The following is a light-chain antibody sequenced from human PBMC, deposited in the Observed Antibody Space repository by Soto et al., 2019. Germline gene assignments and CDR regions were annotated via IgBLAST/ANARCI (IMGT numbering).Light chain of an antibody. CDR3: QQSYRLPLT. CDR2: SAS. V-gene: IGKV1-39*01. Sequence: DIQMTQSPSSLSAFVGCSVTITCHASQRISTFLNWYHQKPGKAPKLLIYSASYLQSGVPSNFSGSGSGTDFTLSIVTMQPEDFGTYFCQQSYRLPLTFGGGTKVDIK. J-gene: IGKJ4*01. CDR1: QRISTF.